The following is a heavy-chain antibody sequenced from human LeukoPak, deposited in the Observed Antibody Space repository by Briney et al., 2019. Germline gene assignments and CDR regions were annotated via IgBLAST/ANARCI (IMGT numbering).Heavy chain of an antibody. CDR3: ARDQLLLGYFDY. J-gene: IGHJ4*02. CDR2: ISSSSSYI. Sequence: PGGSLRLSCAASGFTFSSYSMNWVRQAPGKGLEWVSSISSSSSYIYYADSVKGRFTISRDNAKNSLYLQMNSLRAEDTAVYYCARDQLLLGYFDYWGQGTLVTVSS. V-gene: IGHV3-21*01. D-gene: IGHD2-15*01. CDR1: GFTFSSYS.